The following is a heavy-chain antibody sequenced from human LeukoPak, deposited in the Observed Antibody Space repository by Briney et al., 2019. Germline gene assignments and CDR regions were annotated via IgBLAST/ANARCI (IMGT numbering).Heavy chain of an antibody. CDR1: GYTFTSYG. CDR2: ISAYNGNT. CDR3: AIQLVGSGYYD. Sequence: ASVKVSCKASGYTFTSYGISWVRQAPGQGLEWMGWISAYNGNTNYAQKLQGRVTMTTDTSTSTAYTELRSLRSDDTAVYYCAIQLVGSGYYDWGQGTLVTVSS. V-gene: IGHV1-18*01. D-gene: IGHD3-22*01. J-gene: IGHJ4*02.